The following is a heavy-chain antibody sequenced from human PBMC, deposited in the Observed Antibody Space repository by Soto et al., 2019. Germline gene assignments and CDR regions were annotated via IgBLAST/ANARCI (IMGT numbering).Heavy chain of an antibody. CDR1: GFTFSNSA. D-gene: IGHD6-13*01. Sequence: PGGSLRLSCAASGFTFSNSAMTWVRQAPAKGLEWVSTIRDSDSGGSTFYADSVKGRFTISRDDSKNTLYLQMSSLRAEDTAMYYCAKVRVGIAVDFDYWGQGALVTVSS. CDR3: AKVRVGIAVDFDY. V-gene: IGHV3-23*01. J-gene: IGHJ4*02. CDR2: IRDSDSGGST.